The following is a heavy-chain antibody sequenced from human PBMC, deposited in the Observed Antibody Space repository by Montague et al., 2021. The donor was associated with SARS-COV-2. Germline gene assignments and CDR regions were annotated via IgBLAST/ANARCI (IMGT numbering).Heavy chain of an antibody. D-gene: IGHD2-15*01. CDR2: ISDSGST. Sequence: SETLSLTCTVSGGSISSFYWSWFRQPPGKGLEWIGDISDSGSTNYNPSLTSRVTMSVDTSKNQFSLKLNSVTAAATAVYYCARHYSATFPADYWGQGTLVTVSS. J-gene: IGHJ4*02. CDR3: ARHYSATFPADY. V-gene: IGHV4-59*08. CDR1: GGSISSFY.